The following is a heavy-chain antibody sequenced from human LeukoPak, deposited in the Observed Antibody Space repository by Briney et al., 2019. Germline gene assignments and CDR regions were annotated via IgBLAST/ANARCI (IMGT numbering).Heavy chain of an antibody. D-gene: IGHD2-2*01. Sequence: ASVKVSCKASGYTFSSYGISWVQQAPGQGLEWMGWISAYNGNTNYAQMVQGRVTMTTDTSTSTAYMEVRSLRSDDTAMYYCARDVGDIVTIPAAISVPWGQGTLVTVSS. V-gene: IGHV1-18*01. J-gene: IGHJ5*02. CDR1: GYTFSSYG. CDR3: ARDVGDIVTIPAAISVP. CDR2: ISAYNGNT.